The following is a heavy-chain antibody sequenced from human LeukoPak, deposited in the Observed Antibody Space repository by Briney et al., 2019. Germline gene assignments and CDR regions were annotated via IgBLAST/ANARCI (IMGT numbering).Heavy chain of an antibody. J-gene: IGHJ6*03. CDR1: RFTFTGYA. Sequence: PGGSLRLSCAASRFTFTGYAMTWVRQAPGKGLEWVSTTTGSGGSSYYADSVMGRFPISRDNSKKRLFLQMNGLRAEDTAVYYCAKGVVVVAASYYYMDVWGKGTTVTVSS. D-gene: IGHD2-15*01. V-gene: IGHV3-23*01. CDR2: TTGSGGSS. CDR3: AKGVVVVAASYYYMDV.